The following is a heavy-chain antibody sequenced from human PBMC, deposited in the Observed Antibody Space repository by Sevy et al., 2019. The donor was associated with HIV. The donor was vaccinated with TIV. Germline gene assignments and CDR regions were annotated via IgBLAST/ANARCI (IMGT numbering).Heavy chain of an antibody. J-gene: IGHJ4*02. V-gene: IGHV3-33*01. Sequence: GGSLRLSCVASGFTFSTYGMHWVRQAPGKGLEWVAVIWYDGSNKEYVDSVKGRFTIYRDKSKDTLYLQMNSLRAEDTAVYYCASENIAVAGIGYYFDHWGQGTLVTVSS. CDR1: GFTFSTYG. CDR3: ASENIAVAGIGYYFDH. CDR2: IWYDGSNK. D-gene: IGHD6-19*01.